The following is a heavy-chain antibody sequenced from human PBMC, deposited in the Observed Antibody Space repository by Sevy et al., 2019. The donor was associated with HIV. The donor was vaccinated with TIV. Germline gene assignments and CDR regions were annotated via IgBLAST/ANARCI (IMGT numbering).Heavy chain of an antibody. D-gene: IGHD1-1*01. CDR1: GFTFSSYT. CDR2: TSFSSNYI. Sequence: GGSLRLSCAAAGFTFSSYTMNWVRQAPGKGLEWVASTSFSSNYIYYTDSLKGRFTISRDNAKNSLYLQMNSLRAEDTAVYYCAREDSKNWRYFDYWGQGTLVTVSS. CDR3: AREDSKNWRYFDY. V-gene: IGHV3-21*01. J-gene: IGHJ4*02.